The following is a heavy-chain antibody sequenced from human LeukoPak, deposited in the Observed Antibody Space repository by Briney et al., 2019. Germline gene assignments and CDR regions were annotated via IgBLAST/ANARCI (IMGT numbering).Heavy chain of an antibody. V-gene: IGHV4-34*01. D-gene: IGHD3-22*01. J-gene: IGHJ4*02. CDR3: ARGGYDSSGYYQY. Sequence: SETLSLTCAVYGGSFSGYYWSWIRQPPGKGLEWIGGINHSGSTDYNPSLKSRVTISVDKSKNQFSLKLSSVTAADTAVYYCARGGYDSSGYYQYWGQGTLVTVSS. CDR2: INHSGST. CDR1: GGSFSGYY.